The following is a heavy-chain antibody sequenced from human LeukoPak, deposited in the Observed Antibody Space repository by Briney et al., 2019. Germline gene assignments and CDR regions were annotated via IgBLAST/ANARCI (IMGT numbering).Heavy chain of an antibody. D-gene: IGHD2-8*01. CDR3: GRHANGDSSAAFDL. CDR2: VYRSGGT. V-gene: IGHV4-4*02. CDR1: GDSISDKYW. J-gene: IGHJ3*01. Sequence: SETLSLTCAVSGDSISDKYWWRWVRQFPDKGLERIGEVYRSGGTSYNPSLKSRVTVSIDYSKNRFSLNLKSVTAADTAVYYCGRHANGDSSAAFDLWGQGTMVFVSS.